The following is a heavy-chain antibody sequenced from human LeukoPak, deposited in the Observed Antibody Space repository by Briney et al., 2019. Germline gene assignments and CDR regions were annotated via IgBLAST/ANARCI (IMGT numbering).Heavy chain of an antibody. CDR1: GYSISSGYY. D-gene: IGHD2-2*01. Sequence: SETLSLTCAVSGYSISSGYYWCWIRQPPGKGLEWIWSLYHSGSTYYNPSLKGRVTISVDTSKNQFSLKLSSVPAADTALYYCARHNRRKYPPHYFDYWGQGTLVPVSS. J-gene: IGHJ4*02. V-gene: IGHV4-38-2*01. CDR3: ARHNRRKYPPHYFDY. CDR2: LYHSGST.